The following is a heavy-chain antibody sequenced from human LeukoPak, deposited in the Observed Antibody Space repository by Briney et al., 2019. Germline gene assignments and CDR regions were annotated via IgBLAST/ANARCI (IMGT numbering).Heavy chain of an antibody. CDR3: ARGEMRCSSTSCYFVF. V-gene: IGHV1-69*13. CDR1: GGTFSSYA. D-gene: IGHD2-2*01. CDR2: IIPIFGTA. Sequence: SVKVTRKATGGTFSSYAFSWVRQAPGQGLEWMGGIIPIFGTANYAQKCQRRVTITADEHTRTAYMELSSLRYEDTSVYYCARGEMRCSSTSCYFVFWGRGTLVTVSS. J-gene: IGHJ2*01.